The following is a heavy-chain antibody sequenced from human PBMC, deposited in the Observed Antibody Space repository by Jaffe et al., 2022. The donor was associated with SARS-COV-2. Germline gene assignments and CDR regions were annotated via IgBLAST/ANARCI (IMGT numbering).Heavy chain of an antibody. Sequence: QITLKESGPTLVKPTQTLTLTCTFSGFSLSTSGVGVGWIRQPPGKALEWLALIYWDDDKRYSPSLKSRLTITKDTSKNQVVLTMTNMDPVDTATYYCAHAVDSWFENTDAFDIWGQGTMVTVSS. J-gene: IGHJ3*02. D-gene: IGHD3-10*01. CDR3: AHAVDSWFENTDAFDI. CDR2: IYWDDDK. CDR1: GFSLSTSGVG. V-gene: IGHV2-5*02.